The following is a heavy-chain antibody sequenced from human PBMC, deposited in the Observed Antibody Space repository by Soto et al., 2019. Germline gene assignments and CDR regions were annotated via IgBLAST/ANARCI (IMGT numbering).Heavy chain of an antibody. V-gene: IGHV1-18*03. Sequence: GASVKVSCKASGYTFTSYGISWVRQAPGQGLEWMGWISAYNGKTNYAQKLQGRVTMTTDTSTSKAFMELRGLISDDMALYYCARESDYYGSGGWFDPWGQGTLVTVSS. CDR3: ARESDYYGSGGWFDP. J-gene: IGHJ5*02. D-gene: IGHD3-10*01. CDR2: ISAYNGKT. CDR1: GYTFTSYG.